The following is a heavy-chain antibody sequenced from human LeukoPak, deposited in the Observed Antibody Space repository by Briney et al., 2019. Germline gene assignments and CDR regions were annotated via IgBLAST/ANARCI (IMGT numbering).Heavy chain of an antibody. V-gene: IGHV3-30-3*01. J-gene: IGHJ4*02. D-gene: IGHD3-9*01. Sequence: GGSLRLSCAASGFTFSNYAIHWVRQAPGKGLEWVAVISNDGANKYYADSVKGRFTISRDNSKNTLYLQMNSLGAEDTAVYYCARPRPDYDILAGPLDCWGQGTLVTVSS. CDR1: GFTFSNYA. CDR2: ISNDGANK. CDR3: ARPRPDYDILAGPLDC.